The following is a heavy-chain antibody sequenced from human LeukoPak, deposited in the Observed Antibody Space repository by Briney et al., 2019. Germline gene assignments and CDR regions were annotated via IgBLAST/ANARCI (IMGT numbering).Heavy chain of an antibody. D-gene: IGHD3-3*01. Sequence: GGSLKLSCAASGFTFSSYSKNWVRQAPGKGLEWVSYISSSSTIYYADSVKGRFTISRDNAKNSLYLQMNSLRDEDTAVYYCARIRKGYDFWSGYYRIFDYWGQGTLVTVSS. J-gene: IGHJ4*02. CDR1: GFTFSSYS. V-gene: IGHV3-48*02. CDR2: ISSSSTI. CDR3: ARIRKGYDFWSGYYRIFDY.